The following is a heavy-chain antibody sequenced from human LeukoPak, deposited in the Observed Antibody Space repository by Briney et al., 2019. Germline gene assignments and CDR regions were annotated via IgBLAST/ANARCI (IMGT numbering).Heavy chain of an antibody. D-gene: IGHD3-10*01. J-gene: IGHJ4*02. V-gene: IGHV3-53*01. Sequence: GGSLRLSCAASGFTVSSNFLSWVRQAPGKGLEWVSLIYSGGSTDYTDSVKGRFTISRDNSKNTLYLQMNSLRAEDTAVYYCARVYQGVSLFDGIDYWGQGTLVTVSS. CDR1: GFTVSSNF. CDR2: IYSGGST. CDR3: ARVYQGVSLFDGIDY.